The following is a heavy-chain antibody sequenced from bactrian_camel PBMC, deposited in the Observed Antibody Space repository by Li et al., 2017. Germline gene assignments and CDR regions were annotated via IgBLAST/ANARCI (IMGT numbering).Heavy chain of an antibody. J-gene: IGHJ4*01. D-gene: IGHD3*01. CDR2: TFTDGGDP. V-gene: IGHV3S6*01. CDR3: YIAVSYDCYAGSSYPRSNY. CDR1: GFTLNKCS. Sequence: HVQLVESGGGSVQSGGSLSLSCAASGFTLNKCSMGWYRQGPGKERELVATTFTDGGDPYHADDVKGRFTISQDSPKNMVYLQMNSLIPEDTAMYYCYIAVSYDCYAGSSYPRSNYRGQGTQVTVS.